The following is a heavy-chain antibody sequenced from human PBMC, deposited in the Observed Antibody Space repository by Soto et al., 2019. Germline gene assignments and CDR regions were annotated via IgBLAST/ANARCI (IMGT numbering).Heavy chain of an antibody. D-gene: IGHD6-19*01. V-gene: IGHV4-61*08. CDR1: GASVSSGAYH. Sequence: SETLSLTCTVSGASVSSGAYHWSWVRQPQGKGLEWIGNVDYSGCTKCNPSLKSRVTMSADTSQNQLSLRLNSVTAADTAVYYCAVYIAGAGGDGYWGQATLVT. CDR3: AVYIAGAGGDGY. CDR2: VDYSGCT. J-gene: IGHJ4*02.